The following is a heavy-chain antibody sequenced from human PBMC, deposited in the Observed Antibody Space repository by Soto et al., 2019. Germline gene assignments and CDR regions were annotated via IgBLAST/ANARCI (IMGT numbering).Heavy chain of an antibody. Sequence: EVMLVESGGGLVPPGGSLRLSCAVSGFSFMDYSMNWVRQAPGKGLEWISYISSSTTTIYYAESVKGRFTISRANAKNSLSLHLNSLRAEDTAVYYCASQGGPYSDSRSYYNLRFGGQGTLVTVSS. CDR3: ASQGGPYSDSRSYYNLRF. CDR2: ISSSTTTI. D-gene: IGHD3-10*01. V-gene: IGHV3-48*01. CDR1: GFSFMDYS. J-gene: IGHJ4*02.